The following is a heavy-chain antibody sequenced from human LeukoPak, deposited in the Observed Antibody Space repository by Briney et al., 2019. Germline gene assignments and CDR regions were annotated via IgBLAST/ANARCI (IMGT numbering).Heavy chain of an antibody. CDR2: ISAYNGNT. CDR3: ARFVGFGVRRFEFDY. CDR1: GYTFTSYG. Sequence: ASVKVSRKASGYTFTSYGISWVRQAPGQGLEWMGWISAYNGNTNYAQKLQGRVTMTTDTSTSTAYMELRSLRSDDTAVYYCARFVGFGVRRFEFDYWGQGTLVTVSS. D-gene: IGHD3-3*01. J-gene: IGHJ4*02. V-gene: IGHV1-18*01.